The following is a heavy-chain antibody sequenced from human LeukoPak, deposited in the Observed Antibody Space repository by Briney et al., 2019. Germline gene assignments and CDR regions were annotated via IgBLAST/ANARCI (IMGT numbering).Heavy chain of an antibody. Sequence: SETLSLTCTVSGASISSSTYYWGWIRQPPGKGLEWIGSASYSGNTYYNPSLKSRVTILVDTSKNQFSLKMTSVTAADTAVYYCARDQYYDVSTYYEIDYWGQGNLVTVSS. V-gene: IGHV4-39*07. D-gene: IGHD3-22*01. CDR2: ASYSGNT. J-gene: IGHJ4*02. CDR3: ARDQYYDVSTYYEIDY. CDR1: GASISSSTYY.